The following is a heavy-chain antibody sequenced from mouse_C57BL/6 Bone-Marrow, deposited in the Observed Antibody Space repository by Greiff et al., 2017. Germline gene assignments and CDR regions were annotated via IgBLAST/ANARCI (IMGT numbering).Heavy chain of an antibody. D-gene: IGHD2-4*01. CDR2: IDPSDSYT. CDR1: GYTFTSYW. J-gene: IGHJ3*01. CDR3: ARGDDYDGFAY. Sequence: VQLQQPGAELVMPGASVKLSCKASGYTFTSYWMHWVKQRPGQGLEWIGEIDPSDSYTNYNQKFKGKSTLTVEKSSSTAYMQLSSLTSEDSAVYYCARGDDYDGFAYWGQGTLVTVSA. V-gene: IGHV1-69*01.